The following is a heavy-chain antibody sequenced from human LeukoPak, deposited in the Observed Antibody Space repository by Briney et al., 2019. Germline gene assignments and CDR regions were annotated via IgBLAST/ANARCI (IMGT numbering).Heavy chain of an antibody. Sequence: PSETLSLTCSVSGNSISSGYYWGWIRQPPGKGLEWIGNIYHSGSTYYNPSLKSRVPISVDTSKNQFSLKLSSVTAADTAVYYCARVSGSYSYYFDYWGQGTLVTVSS. V-gene: IGHV4-38-2*02. CDR3: ARVSGSYSYYFDY. CDR1: GNSISSGYY. J-gene: IGHJ4*02. D-gene: IGHD1-26*01. CDR2: IYHSGST.